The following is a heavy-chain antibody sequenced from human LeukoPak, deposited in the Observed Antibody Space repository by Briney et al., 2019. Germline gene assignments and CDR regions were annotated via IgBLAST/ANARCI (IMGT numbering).Heavy chain of an antibody. Sequence: PGGSLRLSCAASGFTFSSYAMSWVRQAPGKGLELVSAISGSGGSTYYADSVKGRFTISIDNSKNTLYLQMNSLIAEDTAVYYCAPGGPRPDYWGQGTLVTVSS. J-gene: IGHJ4*02. D-gene: IGHD3-10*01. V-gene: IGHV3-23*01. CDR3: APGGPRPDY. CDR2: ISGSGGST. CDR1: GFTFSSYA.